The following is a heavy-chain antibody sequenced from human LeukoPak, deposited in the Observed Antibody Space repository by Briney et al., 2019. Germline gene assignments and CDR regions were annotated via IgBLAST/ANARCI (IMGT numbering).Heavy chain of an antibody. Sequence: GGSLRLSCAASGFTFGSYSMNWVRQAPGKGLEWVSYISSSSSTIYYADSVKGRFTISRDNAKNSLYLQMNSLRAEDTAVYYCARGPHYQPGDYWGQGTLVTVSS. CDR3: ARGPHYQPGDY. V-gene: IGHV3-48*04. J-gene: IGHJ4*02. D-gene: IGHD1-14*01. CDR2: ISSSSSTI. CDR1: GFTFGSYS.